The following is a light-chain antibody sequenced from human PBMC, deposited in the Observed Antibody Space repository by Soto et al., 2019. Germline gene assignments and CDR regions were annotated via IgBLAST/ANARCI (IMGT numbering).Light chain of an antibody. CDR2: DAS. CDR3: QQRSNWPPIT. Sequence: EIVLTQSPGTLSLSPGERATLSCRASQSVSSYLAWYQQKPGQAPRLLIYDASNRATGIPARFSGSGSGTDFTLTISSLEPEDFAVYYWQQRSNWPPITFGQGTRLEIK. CDR1: QSVSSY. V-gene: IGKV3-11*01. J-gene: IGKJ5*01.